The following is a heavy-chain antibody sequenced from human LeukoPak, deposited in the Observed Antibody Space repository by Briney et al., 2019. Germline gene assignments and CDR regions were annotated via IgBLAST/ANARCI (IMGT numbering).Heavy chain of an antibody. CDR3: TRVYLERLTAGYFHH. CDR1: GFTFSTYA. D-gene: IGHD2-8*01. Sequence: GRSQTLSCAATGFTFSTYAMHWVRQAPGKGLEWVAVISYDGRQKYYADSVKGRFTISRDNFKNTLLLQMNSLRDEDTAVYYCTRVYLERLTAGYFHHWGQGTLVTVSP. CDR2: ISYDGRQK. J-gene: IGHJ4*02. V-gene: IGHV3-30*14.